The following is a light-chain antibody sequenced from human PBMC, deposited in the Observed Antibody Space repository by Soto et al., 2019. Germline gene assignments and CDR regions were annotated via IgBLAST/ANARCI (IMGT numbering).Light chain of an antibody. CDR1: SSDVGGNFY. CDR3: SSCSTTTFEIL. CDR2: EVT. J-gene: IGLJ2*01. V-gene: IGLV2-14*01. Sequence: QSVLTQPPSVSGSPGQSVTISCTGTSSDVGGNFYVSWYQQHPGKAPRLILREVTIRPSGVSSRFSGSRSGNTASLTISGLQAEDEADYYCSSCSTTTFEILFGGGTKVTVL.